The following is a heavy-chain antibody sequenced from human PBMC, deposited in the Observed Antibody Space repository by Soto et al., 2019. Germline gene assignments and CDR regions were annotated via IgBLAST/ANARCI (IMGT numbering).Heavy chain of an antibody. J-gene: IGHJ4*02. V-gene: IGHV4-31*03. CDR3: ARGRTSSPTPGDY. CDR2: IYYSGST. Sequence: QVQLQESGPGLVKPSQTLSLTCTVSGGSISSGGYYWSWIRQHPGKGLEWIGYIYYSGSTYYNPSLKRRVTKSVDTSKNQFSLKLSSVTAADTAVYYCARGRTSSPTPGDYWGQGTLVTVSS. D-gene: IGHD2-2*01. CDR1: GGSISSGGYY.